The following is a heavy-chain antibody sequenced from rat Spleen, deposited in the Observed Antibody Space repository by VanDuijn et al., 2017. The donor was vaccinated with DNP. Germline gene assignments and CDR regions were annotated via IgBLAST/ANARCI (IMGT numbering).Heavy chain of an antibody. D-gene: IGHD1-11*01. CDR3: ARRSFDH. CDR1: GYSITSSYR. J-gene: IGHJ2*01. V-gene: IGHV3-3*01. Sequence: EVQLQESGPGLVKTSQSLSLTCSVTGYSITSSYRWNWIRKFPGNKLEWMGSVNSAGTTNYNPSLKSRISITRDTSKNQFFLQLNSVTTEDTGTYYCARRSFDHWGQGVPVTVSS. CDR2: VNSAGTT.